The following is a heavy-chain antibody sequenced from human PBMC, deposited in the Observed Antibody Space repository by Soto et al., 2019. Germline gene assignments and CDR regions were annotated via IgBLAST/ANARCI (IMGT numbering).Heavy chain of an antibody. CDR1: GDSVSSNSAA. CDR2: TYYRSKWYN. J-gene: IGHJ3*02. V-gene: IGHV6-1*01. D-gene: IGHD1-1*01. Sequence: PSHTLSLTCAISGDSVSSNSAAWNLIRQSPSRGLEWLGRTYYRSKWYNDYEVSVKSRITITPDTSKNQFSLQLNSVTPEDTAVYYCARLGYNAFDIWGEGTIVAVSS. CDR3: ARLGYNAFDI.